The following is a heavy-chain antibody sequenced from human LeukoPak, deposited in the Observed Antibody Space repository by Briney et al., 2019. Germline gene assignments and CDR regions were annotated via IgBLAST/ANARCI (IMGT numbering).Heavy chain of an antibody. V-gene: IGHV4-59*01. CDR1: GGSISSYY. CDR3: ARGTYSSADY. Sequence: SETLFLTCTVSGGSISSYYWSWIRQPPGKGLEWIGYIYYSGSTNYNPSLKSRVTISVDTSKNQFSLKLSSVTAADTAVYYCARGTYSSADYWGQGTLVTVSS. CDR2: IYYSGST. D-gene: IGHD6-19*01. J-gene: IGHJ4*02.